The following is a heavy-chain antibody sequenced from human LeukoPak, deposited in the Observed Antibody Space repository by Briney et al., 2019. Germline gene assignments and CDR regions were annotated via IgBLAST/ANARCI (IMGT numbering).Heavy chain of an antibody. CDR1: GFTFSSYE. CDR3: AKGRTYYYGSGSYYPNY. D-gene: IGHD3-10*01. CDR2: ISSSGSTI. J-gene: IGHJ4*02. V-gene: IGHV3-48*03. Sequence: PGGSLRLSCAASGFTFSSYEMNWVRQAPGKGLEWVSYISSSGSTIYYADSVKGRFTISRDNSKNTLYLQMNSLRAEDTAVYYCAKGRTYYYGSGSYYPNYWGQGTLVTVSS.